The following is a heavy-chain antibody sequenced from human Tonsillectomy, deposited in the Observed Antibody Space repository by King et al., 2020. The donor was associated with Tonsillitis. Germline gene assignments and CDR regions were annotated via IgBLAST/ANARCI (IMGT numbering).Heavy chain of an antibody. V-gene: IGHV3-11*01. CDR3: ARAYDYVWGSYRFDAFDI. J-gene: IGHJ3*02. D-gene: IGHD3-16*02. Sequence: VQLVESGGGLGKPGGSLRLPCAASVFTFSDYYMSWIRQAPAKGREWVSYISSSGRTIYYTDALKGRVTISRDNAKTSLYLPMNSLRAEDTAVYYCARAYDYVWGSYRFDAFDIWGQGTMVTVSS. CDR1: VFTFSDYY. CDR2: ISSSGRTI.